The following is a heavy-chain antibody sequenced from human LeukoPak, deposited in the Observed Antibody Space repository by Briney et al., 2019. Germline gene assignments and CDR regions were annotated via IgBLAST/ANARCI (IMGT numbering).Heavy chain of an antibody. CDR2: ISAYNGNT. Sequence: GPVRVSCKASGYTFTSYGISWVRQAPGQGLEWMGWISAYNGNTNYAQKLQGRVTMTTDSSTSTAYMELRSLRSDDTAVYYCARGVKVNYYYMDVWGKGTTVTVSS. CDR3: ARGVKVNYYYMDV. CDR1: GYTFTSYG. J-gene: IGHJ6*03. V-gene: IGHV1-18*01. D-gene: IGHD3-22*01.